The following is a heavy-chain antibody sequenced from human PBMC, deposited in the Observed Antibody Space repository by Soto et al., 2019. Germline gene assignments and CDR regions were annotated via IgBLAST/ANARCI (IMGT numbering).Heavy chain of an antibody. CDR1: GGSISSGGYY. Sequence: SETLSLTCTVSGGSISSGGYYWSWIRQHPGKGLEWIGYIYYSGSTYYNPSLKSRVTISVDTSKNQFSLKLSSVTAADTAVYYCARVPSYYYDSSGRDNDYWGQGTLVTVSS. J-gene: IGHJ4*02. CDR3: ARVPSYYYDSSGRDNDY. D-gene: IGHD3-22*01. CDR2: IYYSGST. V-gene: IGHV4-31*03.